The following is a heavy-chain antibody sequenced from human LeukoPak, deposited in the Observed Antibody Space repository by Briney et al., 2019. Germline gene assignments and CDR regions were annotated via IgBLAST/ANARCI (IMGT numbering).Heavy chain of an antibody. CDR3: ARMVYYYDISGYYFLDY. V-gene: IGHV3-48*03. J-gene: IGHJ4*02. D-gene: IGHD3-22*01. Sequence: PGRSLRLSSAASAFTFSSYEMNWVRQAPGKGLEWVSYISSSGSTIHYADSVKGRFTISRDNAKNSLYLHMNSLRAEDTAVYYCARMVYYYDISGYYFLDYWGQGTLVTVSP. CDR2: ISSSGSTI. CDR1: AFTFSSYE.